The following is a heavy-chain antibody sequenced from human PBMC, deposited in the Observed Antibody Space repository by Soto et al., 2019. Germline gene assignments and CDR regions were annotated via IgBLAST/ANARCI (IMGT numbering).Heavy chain of an antibody. CDR3: ARGLAADGA. CDR1: GYTFTHYA. CDR2: INAGSGNT. Sequence: QVQLVQSGAEVKKPGASVKVSCTASGYTFTHYAIHWVRHAPGQRLEWMGFINAGSGNTKYSQTFQGRLTFTKDTSASTAYQDMSSLSSEDTAIYYCARGLAADGAWGQGTLVTVSS. V-gene: IGHV1-3*01. J-gene: IGHJ5*02. D-gene: IGHD6-13*01.